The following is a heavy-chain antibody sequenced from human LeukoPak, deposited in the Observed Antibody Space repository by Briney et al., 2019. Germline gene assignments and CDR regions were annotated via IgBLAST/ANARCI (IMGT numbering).Heavy chain of an antibody. Sequence: PGGSLRLSCAASGFTFSDYYMSWIRQAPGKGLEWVSYISSSGSTIYYADSVKGRFTISRDNSKNTLYLQMNSLRAEDTAVYYCAKDLPGAAAGSFDYWGQGTLVTVSS. CDR1: GFTFSDYY. V-gene: IGHV3-11*01. D-gene: IGHD6-13*01. CDR2: ISSSGSTI. CDR3: AKDLPGAAAGSFDY. J-gene: IGHJ4*02.